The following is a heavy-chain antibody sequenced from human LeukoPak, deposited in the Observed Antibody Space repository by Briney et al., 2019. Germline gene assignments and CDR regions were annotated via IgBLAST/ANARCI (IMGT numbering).Heavy chain of an antibody. D-gene: IGHD2-8*01. CDR2: INHSGST. V-gene: IGHV4-34*01. J-gene: IGHJ5*02. CDR3: ARVICTNGVCFNWFDP. CDR1: GGSFSGYY. Sequence: SETLSLTCAVYGGSFSGYYWSWIRQPPGKGLEWIGEINHSGSTNYNPSLKSRVTISVDTSKNQFSLKLSSVTAADTAVYYCARVICTNGVCFNWFDPWGQGTLVSVSS.